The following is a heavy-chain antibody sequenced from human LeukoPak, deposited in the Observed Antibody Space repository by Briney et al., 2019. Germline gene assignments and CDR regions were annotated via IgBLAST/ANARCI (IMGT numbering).Heavy chain of an antibody. J-gene: IGHJ5*02. CDR1: GGSISSGDYY. V-gene: IGHV4-30-4*08. Sequence: SQTLSLTXTVSGGSISSGDYYWSWIRQPPGKGLEWIGYIYYSGSTYYNPSLKSRVTISVDTSKNQFSLKLSSVTAADTAVYYCARDTTLSRWFDPWGQGTLVTVSS. D-gene: IGHD1-1*01. CDR2: IYYSGST. CDR3: ARDTTLSRWFDP.